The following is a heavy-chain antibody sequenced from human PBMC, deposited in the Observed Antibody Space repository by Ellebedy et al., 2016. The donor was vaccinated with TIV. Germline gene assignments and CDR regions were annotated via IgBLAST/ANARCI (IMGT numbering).Heavy chain of an antibody. CDR3: ARDSGDSSGPTPDY. CDR2: ISFDGSNK. J-gene: IGHJ4*02. CDR1: GFTFSNHG. Sequence: GEPLKISCAASGFTFSNHGIHWVRQAPGKGLEWVAVISFDGSNKYYVDSVKGRFTISRDNSKNTLYLQMNSLRAEDTAVYYCARDSGDSSGPTPDYWGQGTLVTVSS. V-gene: IGHV3-30*03. D-gene: IGHD3-22*01.